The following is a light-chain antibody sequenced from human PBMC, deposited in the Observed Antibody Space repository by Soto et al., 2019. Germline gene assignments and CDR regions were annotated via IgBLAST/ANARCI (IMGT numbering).Light chain of an antibody. CDR2: GAS. CDR3: QQYATSPLT. J-gene: IGKJ1*01. Sequence: EIVLTHFPGTLSLSPGERATLSCRASQSVSNNYLAWYQQKPGQAPRLVIFGASNRATGIPDRFSASGSGTECTLTISRLEPEDVAVYYCQQYATSPLTFGHGTNVEI. V-gene: IGKV3-20*01. CDR1: QSVSNNY.